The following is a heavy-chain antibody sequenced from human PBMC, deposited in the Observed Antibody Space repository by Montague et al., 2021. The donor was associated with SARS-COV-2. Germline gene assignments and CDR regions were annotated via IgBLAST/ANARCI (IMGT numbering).Heavy chain of an antibody. CDR1: GGSFSGYY. Sequence: SETLSLTCAVYGGSFSGYYWNWIRQPPGKGLEWIGEINHGGSTNYNPSLKSRVAMSVDTSKNQFSLKLSSVTAADTAVYYCARGARQGYGFRLGSFDSWGQGPLVTVSS. CDR3: ARGARQGYGFRLGSFDS. CDR2: INHGGST. D-gene: IGHD3-10*01. J-gene: IGHJ4*02. V-gene: IGHV4-34*01.